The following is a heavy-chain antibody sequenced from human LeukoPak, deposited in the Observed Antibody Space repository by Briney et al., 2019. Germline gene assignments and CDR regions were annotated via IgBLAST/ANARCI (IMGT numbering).Heavy chain of an antibody. J-gene: IGHJ2*01. D-gene: IGHD7-27*01. CDR2: FYPEDGET. Sequence: ASVKVSCQVSVYTLTELSMHWVRQPPGKGGEWVGGFYPEDGETIYAQRFQGRVTMTEDTSTDTAYMELSSLRSEDAAVYYCAKGGHRTGDGYWYFDLWGRGTLVTVSS. CDR1: VYTLTELS. CDR3: AKGGHRTGDGYWYFDL. V-gene: IGHV1-24*01.